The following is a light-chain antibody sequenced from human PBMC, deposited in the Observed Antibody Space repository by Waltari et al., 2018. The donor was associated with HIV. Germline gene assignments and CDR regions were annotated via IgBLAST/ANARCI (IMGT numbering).Light chain of an antibody. CDR1: SSNIGRYNL. V-gene: IGLV2-23*02. Sequence: QSALTQPASVSGSPGQSITISCTGTSSNIGRYNLSSWYQQHPGKAPKLMVYEVNKRPSGISNRFSGSKSGNTASLTISGLQAEDEADYYCCSFARSSTWVFGGGTKLSVL. CDR2: EVN. CDR3: CSFARSSTWV. J-gene: IGLJ3*02.